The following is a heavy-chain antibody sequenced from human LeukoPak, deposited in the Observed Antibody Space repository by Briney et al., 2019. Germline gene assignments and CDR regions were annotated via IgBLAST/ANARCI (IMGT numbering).Heavy chain of an antibody. V-gene: IGHV3-11*01. CDR1: GFTFSDYY. D-gene: IGHD3-16*02. Sequence: PGGSLRLSCAASGFTFSDYYMSWIRQAPGKGLERGSYISSSGSTIYYADSVKGRFTISRDNAKNSLYLQMNSLRAEDTAVYYCARDDNDYVWGSYRRGSAFDIWGQGTMVTVSS. J-gene: IGHJ3*02. CDR3: ARDDNDYVWGSYRRGSAFDI. CDR2: ISSSGSTI.